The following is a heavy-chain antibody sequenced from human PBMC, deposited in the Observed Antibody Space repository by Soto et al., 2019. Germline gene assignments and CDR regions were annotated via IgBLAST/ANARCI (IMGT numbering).Heavy chain of an antibody. J-gene: IGHJ6*02. CDR2: ISAYNGNT. V-gene: IGHV1-18*04. CDR3: AREWGGSSWRKNYYYYGMDV. D-gene: IGHD6-13*01. Sequence: QVQLVQSGAEVKKPGASVKVSCKASGYTFTSYGISWVRQAPGQGLEWMGWISAYNGNTNYAQKLQGRVTMTTNTSTSTAYMELRSLRSDDTAVYYCAREWGGSSWRKNYYYYGMDVWGQGTTVTVSS. CDR1: GYTFTSYG.